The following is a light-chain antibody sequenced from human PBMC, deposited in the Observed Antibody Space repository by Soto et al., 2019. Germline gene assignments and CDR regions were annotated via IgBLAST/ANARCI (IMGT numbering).Light chain of an antibody. J-gene: IGKJ5*01. V-gene: IGKV3-11*01. Sequence: EIVLTQSPATLSLSPGEIATLSCRASQSVSTYLARYQQRPGQAPRLLIYDASYRATDIPPRFSGSGSGTDFTLTISSLEPEDFAVYYCQQRRSWPPTITFGQGTRLDIK. CDR1: QSVSTY. CDR3: QQRRSWPPTIT. CDR2: DAS.